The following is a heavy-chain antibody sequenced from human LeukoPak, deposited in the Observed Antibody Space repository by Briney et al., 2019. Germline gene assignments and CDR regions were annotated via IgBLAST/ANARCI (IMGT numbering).Heavy chain of an antibody. V-gene: IGHV4-59*01. CDR3: ARGGSGYYYDFDY. CDR2: IFYSGST. J-gene: IGHJ4*02. CDR1: GGSISSYY. D-gene: IGHD3-22*01. Sequence: SEALSLTCTVSGGSISSYYWSWIRQPPGKGLEWIGYIFYSGSTNYNPSLKSRVTISVDTSRNQFSLSLSSVTAADTAVYYCARGGSGYYYDFDYWGQGTLVTVSS.